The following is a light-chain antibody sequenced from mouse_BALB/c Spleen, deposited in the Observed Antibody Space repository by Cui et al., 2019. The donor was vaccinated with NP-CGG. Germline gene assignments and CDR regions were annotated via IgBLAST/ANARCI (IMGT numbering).Light chain of an antibody. CDR3: ALWYSNHWV. CDR1: TGAVTTSNY. Sequence: QAVVTTESALSTSPGETVTLTCRSSTGAVTTSNYDNWVQEKPDHLFTGLIGGTNNRAPGVPARFSGSLIGDKAALTITGAQTEDEAIYFCALWYSNHWVFGGGTKLTVL. J-gene: IGLJ1*01. V-gene: IGLV1*01. CDR2: GTN.